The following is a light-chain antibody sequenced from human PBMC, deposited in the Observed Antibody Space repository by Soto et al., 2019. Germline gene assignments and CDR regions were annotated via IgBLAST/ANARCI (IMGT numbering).Light chain of an antibody. J-gene: IGKJ4*01. CDR2: DAS. V-gene: IGKV3D-20*01. Sequence: PLYYGARASVSSSCLAWYQQKPGRAARLLIYDASSRVTGSLDRCSGSGSGTDFTLTISSLQPEDFATYYCQQVNDYPSTFGGGTKVDVK. CDR3: QQVNDYPST. CDR1: ASVSSSC.